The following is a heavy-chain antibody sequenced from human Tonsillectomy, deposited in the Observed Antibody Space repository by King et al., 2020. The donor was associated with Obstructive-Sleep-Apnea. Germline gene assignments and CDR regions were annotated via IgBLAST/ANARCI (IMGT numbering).Heavy chain of an antibody. CDR1: GFIFSDYY. CDR3: ARDDDSGYFQH. V-gene: IGHV3-11*01. J-gene: IGHJ1*01. D-gene: IGHD1-26*01. CDR2: IRSSGSTI. Sequence: VQLVESGGGFVKPGGSLRFSCAASGFIFSDYYMSWIRQAPGEGLEWVLYIRSSGSTIYYADSVKGRFTISRDNAKYSLYLQMNSLRAEDTAVYYCARDDDSGYFQHWGQGTLVTVSS.